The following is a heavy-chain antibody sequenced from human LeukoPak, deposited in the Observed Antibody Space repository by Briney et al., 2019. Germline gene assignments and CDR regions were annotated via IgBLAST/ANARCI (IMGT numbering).Heavy chain of an antibody. Sequence: PSETLSLTCAVYGGSFSGYYWSWIRQPPGKGLEWIGEIKHSGSTNYNPSLKSRVTISVDPSKNQSSLKLGSVAAAETAEYYCAGFYCSGGSCYQYYYYYYMDVWGKGTTVTISS. J-gene: IGHJ6*03. CDR3: AGFYCSGGSCYQYYYYYYMDV. D-gene: IGHD2-15*01. V-gene: IGHV4-34*01. CDR2: IKHSGST. CDR1: GGSFSGYY.